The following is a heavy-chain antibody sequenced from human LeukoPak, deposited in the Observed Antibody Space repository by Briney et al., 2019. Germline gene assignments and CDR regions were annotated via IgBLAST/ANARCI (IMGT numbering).Heavy chain of an antibody. CDR2: ISGSGGST. CDR1: GFTFSGNG. J-gene: IGHJ5*02. CDR3: AKMYYGSGSYTWFDP. D-gene: IGHD3-10*01. V-gene: IGHV3-23*01. Sequence: GGSLRLSCAASGFTFSGNGRSWVGQPPGKGRKGFSAISGSGGSTYYADSVKGRFTISRDNSKNTLYLQMNSLRAEDTAVYYCAKMYYGSGSYTWFDPWGQGTLVTVSS.